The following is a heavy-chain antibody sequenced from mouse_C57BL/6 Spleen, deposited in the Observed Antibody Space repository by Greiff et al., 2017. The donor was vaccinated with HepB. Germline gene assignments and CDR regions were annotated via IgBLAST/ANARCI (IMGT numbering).Heavy chain of an antibody. CDR3: ARWGYDGYYDYAMDY. D-gene: IGHD2-3*01. CDR2: INPGSGGT. V-gene: IGHV1-54*01. Sequence: LQESGAELVRPGTSVKVSCKASGYAFTNYLIEWVKQRPGQGLEWIGVINPGSGGTNYNEKFKGKATLTADKSSSTAYMQLSSLTSEDSAVYFCARWGYDGYYDYAMDYWGQGTSVTVSS. CDR1: GYAFTNYL. J-gene: IGHJ4*01.